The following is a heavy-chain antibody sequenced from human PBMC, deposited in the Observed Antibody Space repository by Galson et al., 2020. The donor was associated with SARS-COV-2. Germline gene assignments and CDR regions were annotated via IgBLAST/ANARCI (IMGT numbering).Heavy chain of an antibody. V-gene: IGHV4-39*07. D-gene: IGHD4-4*01. J-gene: IGHJ4*01. CDR3: ARKTSTYDY. CDR2: IYFNGNT. Sequence: ASETLSLTCTVSAGFISSTSYYWGWIRQPPGNGLEWIGSIYFNGNTFYNPSLKSRVTFSIATSKNQFSLRLSSVTAADTAVYFCARKTSTYDYWGRGILVTVSS. CDR1: AGFISSTSYY.